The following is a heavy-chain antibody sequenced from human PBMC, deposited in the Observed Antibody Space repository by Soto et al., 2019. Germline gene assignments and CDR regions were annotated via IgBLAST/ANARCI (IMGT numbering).Heavy chain of an antibody. V-gene: IGHV4-59*01. D-gene: IGHD3-22*01. J-gene: IGHJ6*02. CDR1: GGSFSSYY. Sequence: SETLSLTCAVYGGSFSSYYWSWIRQPPGKGLEWIGYIYYSGSTNYNPSLKSRVTISVDTSKNQFSLKLSSVTAADTAVYYCARVGGYYDSSGYRYYYYGMDVWGQGTTVTVSS. CDR2: IYYSGST. CDR3: ARVGGYYDSSGYRYYYYGMDV.